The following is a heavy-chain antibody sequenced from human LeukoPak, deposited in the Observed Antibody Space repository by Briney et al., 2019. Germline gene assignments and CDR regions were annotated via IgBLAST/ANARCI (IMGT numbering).Heavy chain of an antibody. CDR3: ACGVAARPFVLIDY. V-gene: IGHV1-69*05. D-gene: IGHD6-6*01. CDR1: GGTFSSYA. J-gene: IGHJ4*02. CDR2: IIPIFGTA. Sequence: ASVRVSCKASGGTFSSYAISWVRQAPGQGLEWMGGIIPIFGTANYAQKFQGRVTITTDESTSTAYMELSSLRSEDTAVYYCACGVAARPFVLIDYWGQGTLVTVSS.